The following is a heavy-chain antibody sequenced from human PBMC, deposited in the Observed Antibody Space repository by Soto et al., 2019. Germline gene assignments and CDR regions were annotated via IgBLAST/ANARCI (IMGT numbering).Heavy chain of an antibody. V-gene: IGHV3-23*01. CDR2: INGNGDST. J-gene: IGHJ4*02. D-gene: IGHD2-15*01. CDR1: GFTFSSCA. Sequence: EVQLLESGGGLVQPGGSLRLSCAASGFTFSSCATSWVRQAPGKGLEWVSAINGNGDSTWYADSVKGRFTISRDNSKNTLYLQMNSLRAEDTAVYYCALLGPGWYFDYWGQGTLVTVSS. CDR3: ALLGPGWYFDY.